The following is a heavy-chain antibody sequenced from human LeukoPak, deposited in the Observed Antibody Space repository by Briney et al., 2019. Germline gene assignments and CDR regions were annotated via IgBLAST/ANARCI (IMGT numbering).Heavy chain of an antibody. CDR1: GGSISAYY. CDR2: VYTSGRT. J-gene: IGHJ6*03. Sequence: SETLSLTCTVSGGSISAYYWSWIRQPAGRGLEWIGRVYTSGRTSYNPSLRSRVTMSVDTSTSQFSLKLGSVTAADTALYYCVAIGDWFIDVWGKGTTVTVSS. D-gene: IGHD2-21*01. V-gene: IGHV4-4*07. CDR3: VAIGDWFIDV.